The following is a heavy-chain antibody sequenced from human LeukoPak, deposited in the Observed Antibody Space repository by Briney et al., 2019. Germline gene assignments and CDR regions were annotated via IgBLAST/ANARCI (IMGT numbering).Heavy chain of an antibody. CDR1: GSAAISGD. CDR3: ASRDSCGGGICHGLSY. J-gene: IGHJ4*02. CDR2: LSGNI. V-gene: IGHV3-23*01. Sequence: GGSLRLSCAVSGSAAISGDGHWVRQAPGKGLEWISALSGNIYYADSVKGRFTIARDTSKDTVYLQMNSLRGEDTAVYYCASRDSCGGGICHGLSYWGPGTLVTVSS. D-gene: IGHD2-15*01.